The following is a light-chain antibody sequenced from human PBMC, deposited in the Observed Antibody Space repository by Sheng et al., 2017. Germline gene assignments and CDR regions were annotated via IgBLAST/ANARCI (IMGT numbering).Light chain of an antibody. Sequence: DVQMTQSPSFLSASVGDRVTISCRASQSILNYLNWYLQKPGKAPKLLVYAASSLQSGVPSRFSGSGSGTDFTLTISSLQPEDFATYYCQQTYSTVWAFGQGTKVEIK. CDR2: AAS. V-gene: IGKV1-39*01. J-gene: IGKJ1*01. CDR1: QSILNY. CDR3: QQTYSTVWA.